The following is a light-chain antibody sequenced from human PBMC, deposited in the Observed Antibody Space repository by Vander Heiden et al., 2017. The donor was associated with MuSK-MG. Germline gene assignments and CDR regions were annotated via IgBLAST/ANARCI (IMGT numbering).Light chain of an antibody. Sequence: DIVMTQSPLSLPVTPGEPASISCRSSQSLLHSNGYNYLDWYLQKPGQSPQLLIYLGSNRASGVPDRFSGSGSGTDFTLKISRVEAEDVGVYYCRQALQTLWTFGPGTKVXIK. J-gene: IGKJ3*01. CDR3: RQALQTLWT. CDR2: LGS. CDR1: QSLLHSNGYNY. V-gene: IGKV2-28*01.